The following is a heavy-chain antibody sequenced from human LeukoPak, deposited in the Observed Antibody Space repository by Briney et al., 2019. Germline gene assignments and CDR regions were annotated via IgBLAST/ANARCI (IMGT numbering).Heavy chain of an antibody. CDR2: IYHSGST. V-gene: IGHV4-38-2*01. CDR1: GYSISSGYY. Sequence: PSETLSLTCAVSGYSISSGYYWGWIRQPPGKGLGWIGSIYHSGSTYYNPSLKSRVTISVDTSKNQFSLKLSSVTAADTAVYYCARLRCSSTSCPFYYYYYMDVWGKGTTVTVSS. J-gene: IGHJ6*03. CDR3: ARLRCSSTSCPFYYYYYMDV. D-gene: IGHD2-2*01.